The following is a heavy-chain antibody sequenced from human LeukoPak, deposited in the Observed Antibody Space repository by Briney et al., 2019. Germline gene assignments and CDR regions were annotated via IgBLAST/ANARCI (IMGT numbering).Heavy chain of an antibody. Sequence: GGSLRLSCAVSGFTFSSSAMSWVRQAPGKGLEWVSGISGSGGSTYYADSVKGRFTISRDNSKNTLYLQMNSLRAEDTVVYYCAKGQYSSSCDYFDYWGQGTLVTVSS. V-gene: IGHV3-23*01. CDR1: GFTFSSSA. CDR3: AKGQYSSSCDYFDY. D-gene: IGHD6-13*01. CDR2: ISGSGGST. J-gene: IGHJ4*02.